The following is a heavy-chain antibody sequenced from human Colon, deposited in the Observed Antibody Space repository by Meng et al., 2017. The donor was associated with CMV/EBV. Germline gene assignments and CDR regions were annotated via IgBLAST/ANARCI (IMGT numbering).Heavy chain of an antibody. CDR1: GGTLSSYA. J-gene: IGHJ4*02. Sequence: VQMVQSGCELKKPGSSVKVSCKASGGTLSSYAISWVRKAPGQGLEWMGGIIPIFGTANYAQKFQGRVTITADESTSTAYMELSSLRSEDTAVYYCARDIDSAEGYWGQGTLVTVSS. CDR2: IIPIFGTA. D-gene: IGHD1-26*01. CDR3: ARDIDSAEGY. V-gene: IGHV1-69*12.